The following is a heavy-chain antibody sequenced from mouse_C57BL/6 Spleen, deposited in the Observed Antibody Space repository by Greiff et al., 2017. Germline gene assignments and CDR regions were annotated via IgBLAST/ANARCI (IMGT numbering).Heavy chain of an antibody. V-gene: IGHV1-18*01. Sequence: EVQLQQSGPELVKPGASVKIPCKASGYTFTDYNMDWVKQSHGKSLEWIGDINPNNGGTIYNQKFKGKATLTVDKSSSTAYMELRSLTSEDTAVYYCARRETTVVGGGCAYWGQGTLVTVSA. D-gene: IGHD1-1*01. CDR1: GYTFTDYN. J-gene: IGHJ3*01. CDR3: ARRETTVVGGGCAY. CDR2: INPNNGGT.